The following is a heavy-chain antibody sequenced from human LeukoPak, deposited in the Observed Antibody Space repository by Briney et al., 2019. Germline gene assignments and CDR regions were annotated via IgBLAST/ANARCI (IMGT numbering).Heavy chain of an antibody. CDR1: GASISSHY. D-gene: IGHD1-14*01. Sequence: PSETLSLTCTVSGASISSHYWSWIRQPAGKGLEWIGRIYTSGNTNYNPSLKSRVTMSVDMSKNQFSLKLNSVTAADTAVYYCARDWGDITRPAYYFDYWGQGTLVTVSS. J-gene: IGHJ4*02. CDR2: IYTSGNT. CDR3: ARDWGDITRPAYYFDY. V-gene: IGHV4-4*07.